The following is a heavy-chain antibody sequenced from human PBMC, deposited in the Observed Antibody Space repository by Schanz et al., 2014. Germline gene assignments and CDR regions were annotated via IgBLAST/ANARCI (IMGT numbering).Heavy chain of an antibody. CDR3: ARGVRVRGIIIDY. CDR1: GFTFSSHS. J-gene: IGHJ4*02. D-gene: IGHD3-10*01. Sequence: EVQLVESGGNLVQPGGSLRLSCVASGFTFSSHSMNWVRQAPGQGLEWLSYISGSGNTIYYADSVKGRFTISRDNAKNSLSLQMDRLRDEDTAEYYCARGVRVRGIIIDYWGPGTLVTVSS. CDR2: ISGSGNTI. V-gene: IGHV3-48*02.